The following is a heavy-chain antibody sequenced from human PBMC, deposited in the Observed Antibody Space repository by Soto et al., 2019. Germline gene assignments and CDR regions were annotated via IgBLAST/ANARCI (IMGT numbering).Heavy chain of an antibody. CDR1: GYTFTSYD. V-gene: IGHV1-8*01. J-gene: IGHJ4*02. CDR3: ARTPRRYCTNGVCYLPKYYYHSSGLTLDY. Sequence: ASVKVSCKASGYTFTSYDINWVRQATGQGLEWMGWMNPNSGNTGYAQKFQGRVTMTRNTSISTAYMELSSLRSEDTAVYYCARTPRRYCTNGVCYLPKYYYHSSGLTLDYWGQGTLVTVYS. D-gene: IGHD2-8*01. CDR2: MNPNSGNT.